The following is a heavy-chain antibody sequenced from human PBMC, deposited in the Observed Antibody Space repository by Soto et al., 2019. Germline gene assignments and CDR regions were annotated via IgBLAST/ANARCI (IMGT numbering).Heavy chain of an antibody. CDR1: GYTFISHW. CDR2: IYPGDYET. CDR3: ARHLPLSGLIQLWPDY. J-gene: IGHJ4*02. V-gene: IGHV5-51*01. D-gene: IGHD5-18*01. Sequence: GESLKISCKGSGYTFISHWIGWVRQMPGKGLEWMGIIYPGDYETRYSPSFEGQIFVSVDKSITTAYLQWSSLKASDTAMYYCARHLPLSGLIQLWPDYWGQGTLVTVSS.